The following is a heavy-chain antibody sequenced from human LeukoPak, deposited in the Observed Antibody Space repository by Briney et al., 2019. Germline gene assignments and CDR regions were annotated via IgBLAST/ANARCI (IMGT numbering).Heavy chain of an antibody. V-gene: IGHV4-39*01. CDR2: IYYSGST. CDR1: GGSISSSSYY. Sequence: SETLSLTCTASGGSISSSSYYWGWIRQPPGKGLEWIGSIYYSGSTYYNPSLKSRVTISVNTSKNQFSLKLSSVTAADTAVYYCARPNGDYEQFDSFGIWGQGTMVTVSS. J-gene: IGHJ3*02. D-gene: IGHD4-17*01. CDR3: ARPNGDYEQFDSFGI.